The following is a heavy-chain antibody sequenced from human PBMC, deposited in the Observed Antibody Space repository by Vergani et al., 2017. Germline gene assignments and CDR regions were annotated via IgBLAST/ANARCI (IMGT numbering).Heavy chain of an antibody. J-gene: IGHJ3*02. V-gene: IGHV1-2*02. CDR3: ARGTFIAMIVVVHAFDS. CDR1: GYTFTGYY. Sequence: QVQLVQSGAEVKKPGASVKVSCKASGYTFTGYYMHWVRQAPGQGLEWMGWINPNSGGTNYAQKFQGMVTMTGDTSISTAYMELSRLRSDDTAVYYCARGTFIAMIVVVHAFDSWGEGTMVTVSS. D-gene: IGHD3-22*01. CDR2: INPNSGGT.